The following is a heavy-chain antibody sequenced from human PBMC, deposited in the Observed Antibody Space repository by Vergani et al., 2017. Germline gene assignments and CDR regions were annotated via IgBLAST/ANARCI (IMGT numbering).Heavy chain of an antibody. Sequence: QGQLQESGPGLVKPSETPSLICSVSGDYMNTYYWTWIRQPPGKGLEWIGYIYDSGETKYNPSLKIPVTMSLDTSKNQFSLNLYFVTAADTAVYHGARGASGWFRKIDSWGQGTLVTVSS. CDR1: GDYMNTYY. D-gene: IGHD3-10*01. CDR2: IYDSGET. V-gene: IGHV4-59*01. CDR3: ARGASGWFRKIDS. J-gene: IGHJ4*02.